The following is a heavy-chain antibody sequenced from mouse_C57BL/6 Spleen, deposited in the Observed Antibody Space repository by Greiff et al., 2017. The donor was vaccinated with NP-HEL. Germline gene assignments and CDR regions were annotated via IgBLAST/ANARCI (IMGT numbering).Heavy chain of an antibody. V-gene: IGHV1-82*01. CDR3: ARGGYSNYERGDY. D-gene: IGHD2-5*01. CDR2: IYPGDGDT. CDR1: GYAFSSSW. J-gene: IGHJ2*01. Sequence: QVQLQQSGPELVKPGASVKISCKASGYAFSSSWMNWVKQRPGKGLEWIGRIYPGDGDTNYNGKFKGKATLTADKSSSTAYMQLSSLTSEDSAVYFCARGGYSNYERGDYWGQGTTLTVSS.